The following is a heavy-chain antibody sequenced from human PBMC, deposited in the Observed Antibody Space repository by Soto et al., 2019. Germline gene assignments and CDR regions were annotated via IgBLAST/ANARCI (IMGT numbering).Heavy chain of an antibody. J-gene: IGHJ6*02. CDR1: GFTFTSSA. CDR2: IVVGSGNT. V-gene: IGHV1-58*01. D-gene: IGHD2-2*01. Sequence: SVKVSCKASGFTFTSSALQWVRQARGQRLEWIGWIVVGSGNTNYAQKFQERVTITRDMSTSTAYMELSSLRSEDTAVYYCAAEGYCSSTSCTSYYYYGMDVWGQGTTVTSP. CDR3: AAEGYCSSTSCTSYYYYGMDV.